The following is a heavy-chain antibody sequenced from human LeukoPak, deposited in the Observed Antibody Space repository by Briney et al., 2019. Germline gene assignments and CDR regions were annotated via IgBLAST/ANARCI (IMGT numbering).Heavy chain of an antibody. J-gene: IGHJ4*02. CDR1: GFTFSSYG. D-gene: IGHD3-22*01. Sequence: GGSLRLSCAASGFTFSSYGMHWVRQAPGKGLEWVAVISYDGSNKYYADSVKGRFTISRDNSKNTLYLQMKSLRAEDTAVYYCARDDYYDSSGYYPDYWGQGTLVTVSS. CDR3: ARDDYYDSSGYYPDY. CDR2: ISYDGSNK. V-gene: IGHV3-30*03.